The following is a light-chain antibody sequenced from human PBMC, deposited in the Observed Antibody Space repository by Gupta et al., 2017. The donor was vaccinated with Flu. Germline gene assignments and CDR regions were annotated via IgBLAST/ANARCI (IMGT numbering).Light chain of an antibody. Sequence: EIVVTQSPGTLSLSPGERATLSCRASESLSSSYLAWYQQKRGQAPRLLIYSASNRATGIPDRFSGSGSGTDFTLTINRLEPEDFAVYYCQEDGSSRTFGQGTKVEIK. J-gene: IGKJ1*01. CDR1: ESLSSSY. V-gene: IGKV3-20*01. CDR3: QEDGSSRT. CDR2: SAS.